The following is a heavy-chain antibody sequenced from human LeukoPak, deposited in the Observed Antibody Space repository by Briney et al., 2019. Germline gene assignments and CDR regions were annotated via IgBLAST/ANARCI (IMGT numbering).Heavy chain of an antibody. J-gene: IGHJ4*02. CDR3: TTRITLERRGSSTPFDY. CDR1: GFTFSNFW. Sequence: GGSLRLSCAASGFTFSNFWMHWVRQAPGKGLEWVGRIKSKTDGGTTDYAAPVKGRFTISRDDSKNTLYLQMNSLKTEDTAVYYCTTRITLERRGSSTPFDYWGQGTLVTVSS. D-gene: IGHD1-26*01. V-gene: IGHV3-15*07. CDR2: IKSKTDGGTT.